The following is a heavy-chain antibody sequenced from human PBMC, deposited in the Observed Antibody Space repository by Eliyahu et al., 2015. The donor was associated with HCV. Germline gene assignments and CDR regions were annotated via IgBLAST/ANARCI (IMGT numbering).Heavy chain of an antibody. V-gene: IGHV3-64D*06. CDR1: GFTFSSYA. Sequence: EVQLVESGGGLVQPGGSLRLSCSASGFTFSSYAMHWVRQAPGKGLEYVSAISSNGGSTYYADSVKGRFTISRDNSKNTLYLQMSSLRAEDTAVYYCVKGDSSGYHYYFDYWGQGTLVTVSS. D-gene: IGHD3-22*01. CDR2: ISSNGGST. J-gene: IGHJ4*02. CDR3: VKGDSSGYHYYFDY.